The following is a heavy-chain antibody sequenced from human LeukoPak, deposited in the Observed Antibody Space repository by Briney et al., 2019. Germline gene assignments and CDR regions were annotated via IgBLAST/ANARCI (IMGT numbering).Heavy chain of an antibody. J-gene: IGHJ4*02. CDR1: GFSFSSYS. D-gene: IGHD3-3*01. CDR2: ISYDGSNK. CDR3: AKDHSSIVEWLLPITPLDY. Sequence: GGSLRLSCAASGFSFSSYSMNWVRQAPGKGLEWVAAISYDGSNKYYTDSVKGRFTISRDNSKNTLYLQMNSLRAEDTAVYYCAKDHSSIVEWLLPITPLDYWGQGTLVTVSS. V-gene: IGHV3-30*18.